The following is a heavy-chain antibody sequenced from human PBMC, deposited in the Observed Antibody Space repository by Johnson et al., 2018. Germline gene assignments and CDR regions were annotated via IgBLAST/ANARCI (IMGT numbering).Heavy chain of an antibody. V-gene: IGHV3-30-3*01. J-gene: IGHJ3*01. CDR1: GFTFSTYA. D-gene: IGHD3-3*01. Sequence: QLVQSGGGVVQPGRSLRLSCAASGFTFSTYAMHWVRQAPGKGLEWVAVVAYDGGNKYLADSVKGRFTISRDNSKNTMFWQMNSLRTEETAAYYCAKAGWGGSRDHVFGVWGPGTIVTVSS. CDR2: VAYDGGNK. CDR3: AKAGWGGSRDHVFGV.